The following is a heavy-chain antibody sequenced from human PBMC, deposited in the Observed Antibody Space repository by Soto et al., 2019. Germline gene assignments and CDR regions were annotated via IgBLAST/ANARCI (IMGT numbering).Heavy chain of an antibody. CDR2: TYYRSKWYN. CDR3: ARDHRSGWCESDYYYGMDV. J-gene: IGHJ6*02. V-gene: IGHV6-1*01. D-gene: IGHD6-19*01. Sequence: SPTLSLTCAISGDSVSSTSAAWNWSRQSPSRGLEWLGRTYYRSKWYNDYAVSVKSRITINPDTSKNQFSLQLKSVTPEDTPVYYCARDHRSGWCESDYYYGMDVWGQGTTVTVSS. CDR1: GDSVSSTSAA.